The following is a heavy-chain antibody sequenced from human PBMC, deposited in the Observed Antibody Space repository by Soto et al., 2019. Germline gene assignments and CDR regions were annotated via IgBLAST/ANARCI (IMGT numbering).Heavy chain of an antibody. V-gene: IGHV3-30*18. CDR3: AKKDSAYFDSTGYSDGMDV. CDR1: GFTFSSYG. J-gene: IGHJ6*02. Sequence: PGGSLRLSCAASGFTFSSYGMHWVRQAPGKGLEWVAFISYDGNNKYCADSVKGRFTISRDNSKNTLCLQMNSLRAEDAGIYYCAKKDSAYFDSTGYSDGMDVWDPGTTVTSP. D-gene: IGHD3-22*01. CDR2: ISYDGNNK.